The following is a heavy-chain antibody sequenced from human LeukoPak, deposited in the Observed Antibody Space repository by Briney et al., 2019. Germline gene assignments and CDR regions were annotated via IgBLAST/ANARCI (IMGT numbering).Heavy chain of an antibody. CDR3: ARLGLKRWQQLAPPL. CDR1: GYSFTSYW. CDR2: IYPGDSDT. D-gene: IGHD6-13*01. J-gene: IGHJ4*02. Sequence: GESLKISCKGSGYSFTSYWIGWVRQMPGKGLEWMGIIYPGDSDTRYSPFFQGQVTISADKSISTAYLQWSSLKASDTAMYYCARLGLKRWQQLAPPLWGQGTLVTVSS. V-gene: IGHV5-51*01.